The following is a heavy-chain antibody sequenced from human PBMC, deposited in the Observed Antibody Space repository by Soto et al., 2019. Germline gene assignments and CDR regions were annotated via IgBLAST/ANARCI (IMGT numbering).Heavy chain of an antibody. D-gene: IGHD5-12*01. CDR2: ISAYNGNT. Sequence: QVPLVQSGAEVKKPGASVKVSCKASGYTFTSYGISWVRQAPGQGLEWMGWISAYNGNTNYAQKLQGRVTMTTDTSTSTAYMELRSLRSDDTAVYYCARSEEGDIVATILKNWGQGTLVTVSS. CDR1: GYTFTSYG. J-gene: IGHJ4*02. CDR3: ARSEEGDIVATILKN. V-gene: IGHV1-18*01.